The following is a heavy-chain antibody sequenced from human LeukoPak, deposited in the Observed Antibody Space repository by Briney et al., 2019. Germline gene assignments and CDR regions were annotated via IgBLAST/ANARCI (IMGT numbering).Heavy chain of an antibody. D-gene: IGHD3-10*01. Sequence: GGSLRLSCAASGFTFTSYGMHWVRQAPGKGLEWVAFIRYDGTNKYYADSVKGRFTISRDNSKSTLYLQMNSLRAEDTAVYYCAKVMVRGVSDAFDIWGQGTMVTVSS. CDR2: IRYDGTNK. J-gene: IGHJ3*02. CDR3: AKVMVRGVSDAFDI. CDR1: GFTFTSYG. V-gene: IGHV3-30*02.